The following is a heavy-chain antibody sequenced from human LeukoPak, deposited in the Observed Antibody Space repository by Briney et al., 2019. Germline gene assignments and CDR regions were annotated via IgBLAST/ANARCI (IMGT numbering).Heavy chain of an antibody. CDR2: ISSNGGST. D-gene: IGHD3-3*01. CDR3: ARSYDFWSGYYLNWFDP. CDR1: GFTFSSYA. Sequence: GGSLRLSCAASGFTFSSYAMHWVRQAPGKGLEYVSAISSNGGSTYYANSVKGRFTISRDNSKNTLYLQMGSLGAEDMAVYYCARSYDFWSGYYLNWFDPWGQGTLVTVSS. V-gene: IGHV3-64*01. J-gene: IGHJ5*02.